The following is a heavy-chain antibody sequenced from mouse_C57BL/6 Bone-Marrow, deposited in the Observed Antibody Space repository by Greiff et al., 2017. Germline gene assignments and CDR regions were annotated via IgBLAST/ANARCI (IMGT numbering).Heavy chain of an antibody. CDR1: GYTFTSYW. V-gene: IGHV1-59*01. CDR2: IDPSDSYT. D-gene: IGHD2-1*01. Sequence: QVQLQQPGAELVRPGTSVKLSCKASGYTFTSYWMHWVKQRPGQGLAWIGVIDPSDSYTNYNQKFKGKATLTVDTSSSTAYMQLSSLTSEDSAVYYCARVPIYYGNYEGWFAYGGQGTLVTVSA. J-gene: IGHJ3*01. CDR3: ARVPIYYGNYEGWFAY.